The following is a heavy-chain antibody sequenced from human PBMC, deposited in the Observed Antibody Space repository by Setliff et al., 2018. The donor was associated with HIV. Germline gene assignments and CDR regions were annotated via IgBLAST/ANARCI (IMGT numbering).Heavy chain of an antibody. V-gene: IGHV3-23*01. CDR3: ARGEPSILVEPAAFFDY. Sequence: GGSLRLSCAASGFTFSSYAMSWVRQAPGKGLEWVSAISGSGGSTYYADSVKGRFTISRDNSKNTLYLQMNGLRAEDTAVYYCARGEPSILVEPAAFFDYWGQGTLVTVSS. CDR2: ISGSGGST. D-gene: IGHD2-2*01. CDR1: GFTFSSYA. J-gene: IGHJ4*02.